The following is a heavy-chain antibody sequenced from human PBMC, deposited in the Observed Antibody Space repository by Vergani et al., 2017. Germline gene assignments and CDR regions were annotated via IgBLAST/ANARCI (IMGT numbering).Heavy chain of an antibody. J-gene: IGHJ3*02. CDR2: IYPGDSYT. V-gene: IGHV5-51*01. CDR1: GYSFTSYW. D-gene: IGHD6-13*01. Sequence: EVQLVQSGAEVKKPGESLKISCKGSGYSFTSYWIGWVRQMPGKGLEWMGIIYPGDSYTRYSPSFQGQVTISADKSISTAYLQWSSLKASDTAMYYCARQIAAAGRPGGVAFDIWGQGTMVTVSS. CDR3: ARQIAAAGRPGGVAFDI.